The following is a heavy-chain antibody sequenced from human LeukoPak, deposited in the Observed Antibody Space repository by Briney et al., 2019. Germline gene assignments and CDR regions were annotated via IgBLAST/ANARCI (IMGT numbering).Heavy chain of an antibody. Sequence: TSETLSLTCTVSGGSISSGDYYWSWIRQPPGKGLEWIGYIYYSGSTYYNPSLKSRVTISVDTSKNQFSLKLSSVTAADTAVYYCARDPSRDGYNVFDYWGQGTLVTVSS. V-gene: IGHV4-30-4*08. D-gene: IGHD5-24*01. CDR2: IYYSGST. CDR1: GGSISSGDYY. J-gene: IGHJ4*02. CDR3: ARDPSRDGYNVFDY.